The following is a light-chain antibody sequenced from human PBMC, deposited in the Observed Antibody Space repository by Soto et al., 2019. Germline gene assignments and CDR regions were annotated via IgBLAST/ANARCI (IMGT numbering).Light chain of an antibody. CDR2: GNN. J-gene: IGLJ3*02. V-gene: IGLV1-40*01. CDR1: SSNIGSLYD. Sequence: QSVLTQPPSVSGAPGQRVTISCTGSSSNIGSLYDVHWYQQLPGTAPKLLIYGNNNRPSGVPDRFSGSKSGTSASLAITGLQAEDEADYYCQSYDSSLSGLWVFGGGTKVTVL. CDR3: QSYDSSLSGLWV.